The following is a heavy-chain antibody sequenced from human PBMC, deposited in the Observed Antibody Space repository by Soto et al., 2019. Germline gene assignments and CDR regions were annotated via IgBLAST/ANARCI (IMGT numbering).Heavy chain of an antibody. Sequence: ASVKVSCKASGYSFTAYSISWVRQAPGQGLEWMGWISGYNGKTKYAQKVQGRVTMTTDTSTSTAYMEVRSLRSDDTAIYYCARDAPPPELRFLEWHNYDYNGMDVWGQGTTVTVSS. CDR1: GYSFTAYS. D-gene: IGHD3-3*01. CDR2: ISGYNGKT. V-gene: IGHV1-18*01. CDR3: ARDAPPPELRFLEWHNYDYNGMDV. J-gene: IGHJ6*02.